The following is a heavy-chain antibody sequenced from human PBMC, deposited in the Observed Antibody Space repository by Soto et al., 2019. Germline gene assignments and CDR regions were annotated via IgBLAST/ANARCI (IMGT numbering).Heavy chain of an antibody. CDR3: ARPYYYDSSGYYYDY. D-gene: IGHD3-22*01. CDR1: GGSISSSSYY. CDR2: IYYSGST. V-gene: IGHV4-39*01. Sequence: PSETLSLTCTVSGGSISSSSYYWGWIRQPPGKGLEWIGSIYYSGSTYYNPSLKSRVTISVDTSKNQFSLKLSSVTAADTAVYYCARPYYYDSSGYYYDYWGKGTLVTVS. J-gene: IGHJ4*02.